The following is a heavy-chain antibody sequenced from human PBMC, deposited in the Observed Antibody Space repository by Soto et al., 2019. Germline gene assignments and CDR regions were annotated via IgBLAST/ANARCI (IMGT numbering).Heavy chain of an antibody. Sequence: ASRKVFCTSSGYTFTSCYMHCVRQAPGQGLEWMGIINPSGGSTSYAQKFQGRVTMTRDTSTSTVYMELSSLRSEDTAVYYCASVGVELEPSNYWGQGTLVTVSS. CDR1: GYTFTSCY. D-gene: IGHD1-1*01. V-gene: IGHV1-46*03. J-gene: IGHJ4*02. CDR2: INPSGGST. CDR3: ASVGVELEPSNY.